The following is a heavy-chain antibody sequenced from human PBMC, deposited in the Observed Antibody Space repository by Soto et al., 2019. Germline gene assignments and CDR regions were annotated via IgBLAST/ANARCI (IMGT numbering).Heavy chain of an antibody. CDR2: ISAYNGNT. Sequence: QVQLVQSGAEVKKPGASVKVSCKASGYTFTSYGISWVRQAPGQGRECMGWISAYNGNTNYAQKLQGRVTMTPDTSTSTDYMELRSRRSDDTAVYYCARRVQLVEGFYYCGMDVWGQGTTVTVSS. J-gene: IGHJ6*02. V-gene: IGHV1-18*01. CDR3: ARRVQLVEGFYYCGMDV. CDR1: GYTFTSYG. D-gene: IGHD6-13*01.